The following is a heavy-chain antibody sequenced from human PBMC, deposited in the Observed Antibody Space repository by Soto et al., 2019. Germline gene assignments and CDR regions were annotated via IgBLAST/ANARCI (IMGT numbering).Heavy chain of an antibody. D-gene: IGHD6-6*01. J-gene: IGHJ6*02. CDR3: ARPIAALPGPEYYYYYGMGV. CDR2: IDPSDSYT. Sequence: EVQLVQSGAEVKKPGESLRISCKGSGYSFTSYWISWVRQMPGKGLEWMGRIDPSDSYTNYSPSFQGHVTISADKSISTAYLQWSSLKASDTAMYYCARPIAALPGPEYYYYYGMGVWGQGTTVTVSS. V-gene: IGHV5-10-1*03. CDR1: GYSFTSYW.